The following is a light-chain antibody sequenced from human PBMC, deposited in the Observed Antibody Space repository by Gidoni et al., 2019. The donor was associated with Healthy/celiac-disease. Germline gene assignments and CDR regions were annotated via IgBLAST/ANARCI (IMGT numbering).Light chain of an antibody. CDR3: SSYTSSSTLV. Sequence: QSALTQPAPVSGSPGQSITISSTGTSSEVGGYNYVSWYQQQPAKAPKLMIYDVSNRPSGVSNRFSSSKSGNTASLTISGLQAEDEADYYCSSYTSSSTLVFGGGTKLTVL. CDR2: DVS. V-gene: IGLV2-14*03. CDR1: SSEVGGYNY. J-gene: IGLJ2*01.